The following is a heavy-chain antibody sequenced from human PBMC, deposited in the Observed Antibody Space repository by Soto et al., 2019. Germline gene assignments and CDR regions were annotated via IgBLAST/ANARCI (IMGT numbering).Heavy chain of an antibody. J-gene: IGHJ4*02. V-gene: IGHV3-23*02. CDR2: ISSSGDIP. D-gene: IGHD4-17*01. CDR1: GFTFTTYA. CDR3: AKVNSIVGDGDHDY. Sequence: EVQLLESGGGLVQPGGSLRLSCAASGFTFTTYAMSWVRQPPGKGLKWVSGISSSGDIPYYEDSVKGRFTIPRDQSKKTVYLQMNSLRAEDTALYYCAKVNSIVGDGDHDYWGQGTLVSVSS.